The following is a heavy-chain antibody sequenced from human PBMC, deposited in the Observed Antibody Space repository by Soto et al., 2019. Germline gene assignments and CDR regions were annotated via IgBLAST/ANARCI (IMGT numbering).Heavy chain of an antibody. V-gene: IGHV1-18*01. CDR3: AREPFDYDFWSGYYYYYYGMDV. J-gene: IGHJ6*02. CDR2: ISAYNGNT. Sequence: ASVKVSCKASGYTFTSYGISWVRQAPGQGLEWMGWISAYNGNTNYAQKLQGRVTMTTDTSTSTAHMELRSLRSDDTAVYYCAREPFDYDFWSGYYYYYYGMDVWGQGTTVTVSS. CDR1: GYTFTSYG. D-gene: IGHD3-3*01.